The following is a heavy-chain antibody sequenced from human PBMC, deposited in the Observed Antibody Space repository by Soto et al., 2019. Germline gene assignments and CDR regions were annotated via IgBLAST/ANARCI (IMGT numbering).Heavy chain of an antibody. CDR2: ISNDGNTK. CDR3: EIRPGYSTGGDY. Sequence: PGGSLRLSCAASGFTFSSYAMHWVRQAPGKGLVWVSLISNDGNTKYHAASVTGRFTISRDNAKNTVYLQMSGLRVEDTAMYYCEIRPGYSTGGDYWGQGTLVTVSS. J-gene: IGHJ4*02. D-gene: IGHD2-15*01. V-gene: IGHV3-30-3*01. CDR1: GFTFSSYA.